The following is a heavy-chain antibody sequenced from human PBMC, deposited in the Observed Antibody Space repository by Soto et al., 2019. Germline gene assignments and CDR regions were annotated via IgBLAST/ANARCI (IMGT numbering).Heavy chain of an antibody. V-gene: IGHV5-51*01. J-gene: IGHJ4*02. CDR3: ARRRGSDFDY. CDR1: GYTFTTYW. D-gene: IGHD3-10*01. Sequence: PGESLKISCQGFGYTFTTYWIGWVRRVPGKGLEWMGIIFPADSDTRYSPSFQGQVTISADKSITTAYLQWSSLRASDTAMYYCARRRGSDFDYWGQGTLVTVSS. CDR2: IFPADSDT.